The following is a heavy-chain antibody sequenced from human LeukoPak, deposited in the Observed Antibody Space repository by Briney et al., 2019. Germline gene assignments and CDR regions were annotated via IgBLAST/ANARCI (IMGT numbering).Heavy chain of an antibody. Sequence: SVKVSCKASGYTFTSYAISWVRQAPGQGLEWMGGIIPIFGTANYAQKFQGRVTITTDESTSTAYMELSSLRSEDTAVYYCARYPPGYSSGWYANGGAFDIWGQGTMVTVSS. J-gene: IGHJ3*02. CDR3: ARYPPGYSSGWYANGGAFDI. CDR1: GYTFTSYA. D-gene: IGHD6-19*01. V-gene: IGHV1-69*05. CDR2: IIPIFGTA.